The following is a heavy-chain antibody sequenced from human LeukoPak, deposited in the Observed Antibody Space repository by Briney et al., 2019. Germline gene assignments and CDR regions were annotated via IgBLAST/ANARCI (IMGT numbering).Heavy chain of an antibody. D-gene: IGHD3-9*01. CDR2: IWYDGSNK. CDR1: GFTFSSYG. V-gene: IGHV3-33*01. Sequence: GGSLRLSCAASGFTFSSYGMHWVRQAPGKGLEWVAVIWYDGSNKYYADSVKGRFTISRDNSKNTLYLQMNSLRAEDTAVYYCARDRYFDWLEQEDAFDIWGQGTMVTASS. CDR3: ARDRYFDWLEQEDAFDI. J-gene: IGHJ3*02.